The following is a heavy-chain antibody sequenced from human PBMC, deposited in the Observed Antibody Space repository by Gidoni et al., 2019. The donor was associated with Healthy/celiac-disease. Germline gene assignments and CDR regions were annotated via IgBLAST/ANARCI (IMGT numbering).Heavy chain of an antibody. V-gene: IGHV3-15*01. CDR1: GFTFSNAW. Sequence: EVQLVESGGGLVKPGGSLRLSCAASGFTFSNAWMSWVRQAPGKGLEWVGRIKSKTDGGTTDYAAPVKGRFTISRDDSKNTLYLQMNSLKTEDTAVYYCTIEGVEMATINPHFDYWGQGTLVTVSS. D-gene: IGHD5-12*01. CDR2: IKSKTDGGTT. J-gene: IGHJ4*02. CDR3: TIEGVEMATINPHFDY.